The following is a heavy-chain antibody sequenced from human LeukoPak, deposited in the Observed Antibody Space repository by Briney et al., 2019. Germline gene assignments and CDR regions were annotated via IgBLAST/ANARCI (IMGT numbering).Heavy chain of an antibody. CDR1: GGSFSGFD. Sequence: PSETLSLTCAVYGGSFSGFDWNWIRQPPGKGLEWIGDINHSGSTNYNPSLKSRVTISVDTSKNQFSLKLSSVTAADTAVYYCARESSYGRYDAFDIWGQGTLVTVSS. D-gene: IGHD5-18*01. CDR3: ARESSYGRYDAFDI. CDR2: INHSGST. J-gene: IGHJ3*02. V-gene: IGHV4-34*01.